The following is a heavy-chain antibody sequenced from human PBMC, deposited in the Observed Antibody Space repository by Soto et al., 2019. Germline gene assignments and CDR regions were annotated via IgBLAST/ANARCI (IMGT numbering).Heavy chain of an antibody. CDR2: IIPILGIA. CDR1: GGTFNTYT. D-gene: IGHD6-19*01. V-gene: IGHV1-69*02. J-gene: IGHJ3*02. Sequence: QVQLVQSGAEVKKPGSSVKVSCKASGGTFNTYTISWVRQAPGQRLEWMGRIIPILGIAKYAQKFQGRVTITADKSTSTAYMELSSLRSEDTAVYYCAGEIAVAGKTSDVFDIWGQGTMVTVSS. CDR3: AGEIAVAGKTSDVFDI.